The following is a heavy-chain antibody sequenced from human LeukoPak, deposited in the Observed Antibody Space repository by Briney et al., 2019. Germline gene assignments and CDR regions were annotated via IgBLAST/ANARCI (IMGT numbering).Heavy chain of an antibody. V-gene: IGHV1-69*04. Sequence: ASVKVSCKASGGTFSSYAISWVRQAPGQGLEWMGRIIPILGIANYAQKFQGRVTITADKSTSTAYMELSSLRSEDTAVYYCARGEAAAGGAFDYWGQGTLVTVSS. J-gene: IGHJ4*02. CDR1: GGTFSSYA. CDR2: IIPILGIA. CDR3: ARGEAAAGGAFDY. D-gene: IGHD6-13*01.